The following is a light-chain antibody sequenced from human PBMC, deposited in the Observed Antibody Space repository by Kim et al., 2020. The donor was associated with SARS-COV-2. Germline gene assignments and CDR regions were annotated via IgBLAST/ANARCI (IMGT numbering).Light chain of an antibody. CDR1: QGISSA. CDR2: DAS. J-gene: IGKJ3*01. V-gene: IGKV1-13*02. Sequence: GDRVTITCRASQGISSALAWYQQKPGKAPKLLIYDASSLESGVPSRFSGSGSGRDFTLTISSLQPEDFATYYCQHFNSYLFTFGPGTKVDIK. CDR3: QHFNSYLFT.